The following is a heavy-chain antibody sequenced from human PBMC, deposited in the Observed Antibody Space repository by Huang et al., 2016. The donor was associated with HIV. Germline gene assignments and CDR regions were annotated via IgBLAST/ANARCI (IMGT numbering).Heavy chain of an antibody. D-gene: IGHD3-3*01. J-gene: IGHJ5*02. CDR2: LDGIEGGT. CDR3: VTSRKTISGGRVGWFDP. V-gene: IGHV1-24*01. CDR1: GKSVSEVA. Sequence: QVQLVQFGAEVKKPGASVKVSCKVSGKSVSEVAMHWGRQAPGKGLEWMGGLDGIEGGTVYPQKFQGRVSMTEDTSTDTAYMELSGLRSDDTAVYYCVTSRKTISGGRVGWFDPWGQGTLVTVSS.